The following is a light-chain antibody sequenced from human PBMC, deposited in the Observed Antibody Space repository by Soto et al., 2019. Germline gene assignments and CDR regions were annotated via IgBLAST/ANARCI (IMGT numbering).Light chain of an antibody. V-gene: IGLV2-14*01. CDR2: DVS. J-gene: IGLJ1*01. Sequence: QSALTQPASVSGSPGQSVTISCTGTSSDFGDYNYVSWYQHHPGKAPKLMIYDVSNRPSGVSNRFSGSKTGNTASLTISGLQAEDEADYYCSSYTSSSTFYVFGTGTKVTVL. CDR1: SSDFGDYNY. CDR3: SSYTSSSTFYV.